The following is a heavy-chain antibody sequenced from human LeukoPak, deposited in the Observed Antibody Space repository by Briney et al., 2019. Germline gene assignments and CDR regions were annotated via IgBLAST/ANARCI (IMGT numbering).Heavy chain of an antibody. CDR2: IYYSGST. J-gene: IGHJ5*02. V-gene: IGHV4-31*03. D-gene: IGHD2-2*01. CDR3: ARVVVPTGWWFDP. CDR1: GGSISSGGYY. Sequence: PSQTLSLTCTVSGGSISSGGYYWSWIRQHPGKGLEWIGYIYYSGSTYYDPSLKSRVTISVDTYKNQFSLKLSSVTAADTAVYYCARVVVPTGWWFDPWGQGTLVTVSS.